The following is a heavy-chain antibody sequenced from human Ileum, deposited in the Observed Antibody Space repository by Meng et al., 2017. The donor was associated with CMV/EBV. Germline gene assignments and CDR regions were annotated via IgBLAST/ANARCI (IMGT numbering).Heavy chain of an antibody. Sequence: GESLKISCAASGFTFSSYAMHWVRQAPGKGLEWVVVISYDGGNKYYADSVKGRFTISRDNSKNTLYLQMNSLRAEDTAVYYCATSPGEKWLLYLDYWGQGTLVTVSS. CDR2: ISYDGGNK. CDR3: ATSPGEKWLLYLDY. CDR1: GFTFSSYA. V-gene: IGHV3-30*04. D-gene: IGHD6-19*01. J-gene: IGHJ4*02.